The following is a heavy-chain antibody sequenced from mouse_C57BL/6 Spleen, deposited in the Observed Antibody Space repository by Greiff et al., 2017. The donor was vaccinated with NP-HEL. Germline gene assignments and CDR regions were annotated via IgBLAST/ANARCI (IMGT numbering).Heavy chain of an antibody. J-gene: IGHJ4*01. Sequence: VKLQESGAELAKPGASVKLSCKASGYTFTSYWMHWVKQRPGQGLEWIGYLNPSSGYTKYNQKFKDKAKLTADKSSSTAYMQLSSLTYEDSAVYYCARLGRDYYARDYWGQGTSVTVAS. V-gene: IGHV1-7*01. CDR1: GYTFTSYW. D-gene: IGHD4-1*01. CDR2: LNPSSGYT. CDR3: ARLGRDYYARDY.